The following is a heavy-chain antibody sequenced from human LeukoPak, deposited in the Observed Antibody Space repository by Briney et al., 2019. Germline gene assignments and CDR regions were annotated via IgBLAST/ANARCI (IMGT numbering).Heavy chain of an antibody. V-gene: IGHV4-34*01. D-gene: IGHD3-3*01. CDR1: GGSFSGYY. CDR2: INHSGST. J-gene: IGHJ3*02. Sequence: SETLSLTCAVYGGSFSGYYWSWIRQPPGKGLEWIGEINHSGSTNYNPSLKSRVTISVDTSKNQFSLKLSSVTAADTAVYYCARDLRGAAYEHAFDIWGQGTMVTVSS. CDR3: ARDLRGAAYEHAFDI.